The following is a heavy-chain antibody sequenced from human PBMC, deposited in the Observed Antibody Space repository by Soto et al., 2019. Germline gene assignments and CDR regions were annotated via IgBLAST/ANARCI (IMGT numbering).Heavy chain of an antibody. V-gene: IGHV4-59*08. CDR3: ARASRIAAAEYFQH. D-gene: IGHD6-13*01. J-gene: IGHJ1*01. CDR1: GGSISSYY. CDR2: IYYSGST. Sequence: SETLSLTCTVSGGSISSYYWSWIRQPPGKGLEWIGYIYYSGSTNYNPSLKSRVTISVDTSKNQFSLKLSSVTAADTAVYYCARASRIAAAEYFQHWGQSTLVTVSS.